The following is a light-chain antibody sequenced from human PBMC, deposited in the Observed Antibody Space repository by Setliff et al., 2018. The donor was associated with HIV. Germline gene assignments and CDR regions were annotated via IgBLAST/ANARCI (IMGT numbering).Light chain of an antibody. Sequence: QAVVTQEPSLTVSPGGTVTLTCASNTGPVTSGHYPYWIQQKPGQAPRTLIYDTRHKHSWTPARFSGSLLGGVAALTLSGAQPDDEADYHCLLSYNGVRVFGEGTKVTVL. J-gene: IGLJ2*01. V-gene: IGLV7-46*01. CDR1: TGPVTSGHY. CDR2: DTR. CDR3: LLSYNGVRV.